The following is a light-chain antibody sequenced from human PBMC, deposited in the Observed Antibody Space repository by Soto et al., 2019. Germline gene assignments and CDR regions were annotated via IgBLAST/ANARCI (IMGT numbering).Light chain of an antibody. CDR3: QQYGSSSWT. V-gene: IGKV3-20*01. Sequence: EIVLTQSPGTLSLSPGERATLSCRASQSVSSSYLAWYQQKPGQAPRHLIYVASSRATGSPDRFSGSGSGTDFTLTISRLEPEDFAVYYCQQYGSSSWTFGQGTKVEIK. CDR2: VAS. CDR1: QSVSSSY. J-gene: IGKJ1*01.